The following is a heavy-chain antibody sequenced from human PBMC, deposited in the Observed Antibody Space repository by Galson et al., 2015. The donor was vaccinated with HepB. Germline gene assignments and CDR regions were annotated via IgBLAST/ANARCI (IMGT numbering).Heavy chain of an antibody. CDR3: ARHVEGFGSSSSGGGYYYYYYMDV. CDR1: GYSFTSYW. D-gene: IGHD6-6*01. V-gene: IGHV5-51*01. CDR2: IYPGDSDT. Sequence: QSGAEVKKSGESLKISCQGSGYSFTSYWIGWVRQMPGKGLEWMGIIYPGDSDTRYSPSFQGQVTISADKSISTAYLQWSSLKASDTAMYYCARHVEGFGSSSSGGGYYYYYYMDVWGKGTTVTISS. J-gene: IGHJ6*03.